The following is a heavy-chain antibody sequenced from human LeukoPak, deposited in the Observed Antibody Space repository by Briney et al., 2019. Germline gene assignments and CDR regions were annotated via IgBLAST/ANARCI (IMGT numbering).Heavy chain of an antibody. V-gene: IGHV3-30*02. J-gene: IGHJ5*02. Sequence: PGGSLRLSCAASGFTFSSYGMHWARQAPGKGLEWVAFIRYDGSNKYYADSVKGRFTISRDNSKNTLYLQMNSLRAEDTAVYYCAKDRQQLVRGDWFDPWGQGTLVTVSS. D-gene: IGHD6-13*01. CDR1: GFTFSSYG. CDR3: AKDRQQLVRGDWFDP. CDR2: IRYDGSNK.